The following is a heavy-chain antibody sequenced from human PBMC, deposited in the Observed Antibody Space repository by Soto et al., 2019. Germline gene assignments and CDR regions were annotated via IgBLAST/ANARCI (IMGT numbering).Heavy chain of an antibody. CDR1: GFTFSSYS. V-gene: IGHV3-21*01. J-gene: IGHJ4*02. Sequence: GGSLRLSCAASGFTFSSYSMNWVRQAPGKGLEWVSSISSSSSYIYYADSVKGRFTISRDNAKNSLYLQMNSLRAEDTAVYYCARDLRAGGVLRFLEWPHYWGQGTLVTVPQ. CDR3: ARDLRAGGVLRFLEWPHY. CDR2: ISSSSSYI. D-gene: IGHD3-3*01.